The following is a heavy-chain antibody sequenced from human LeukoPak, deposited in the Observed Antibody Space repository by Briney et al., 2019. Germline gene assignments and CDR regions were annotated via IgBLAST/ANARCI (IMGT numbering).Heavy chain of an antibody. J-gene: IGHJ4*02. CDR2: IIPIFGTA. CDR3: ARGHSYYGSGSPDD. Sequence: SVKVSCKASGVTFSSYAINWVRLAPGQGLEWMGGIIPIFGTANYAQKFQGRVTITADKSTSTAYMELSSLRSEDTAVYYCARGHSYYGSGSPDDWGQGTLVTVSS. CDR1: GVTFSSYA. V-gene: IGHV1-69*06. D-gene: IGHD3-10*01.